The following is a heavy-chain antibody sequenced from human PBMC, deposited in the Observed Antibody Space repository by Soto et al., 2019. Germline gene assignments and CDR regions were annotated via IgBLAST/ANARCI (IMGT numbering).Heavy chain of an antibody. J-gene: IGHJ5*02. Sequence: EVQLLESGGGLVQPGGSLRLSCAASGFTFSSYAMSWVRQAPGKGLEWVSTISGSGGSTYYPDSVKGRFTISRDNSKNTLYLQMNSRRAEDTAVYYCASKRGRGATEGFGWFDPWGQGTLVTVSS. CDR3: ASKRGRGATEGFGWFDP. D-gene: IGHD1-26*01. V-gene: IGHV3-23*01. CDR2: ISGSGGST. CDR1: GFTFSSYA.